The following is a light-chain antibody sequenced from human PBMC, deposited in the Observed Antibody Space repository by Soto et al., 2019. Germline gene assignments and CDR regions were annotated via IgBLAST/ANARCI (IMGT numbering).Light chain of an antibody. Sequence: QSVLTQPPSVSGAPGQRVTISCTGYNSNIGAGYDVHWYQQLPGTAPKLLIYGNSNRPSGVPDRFSASKSGTSAALAITGLQAEDDADYYCQSYDSSLSGWVFGGGTKLTVL. V-gene: IGLV1-40*01. CDR2: GNS. J-gene: IGLJ3*02. CDR1: NSNIGAGYD. CDR3: QSYDSSLSGWV.